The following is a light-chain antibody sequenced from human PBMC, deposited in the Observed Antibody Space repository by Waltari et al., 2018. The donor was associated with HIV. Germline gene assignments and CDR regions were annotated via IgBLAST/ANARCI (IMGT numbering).Light chain of an antibody. J-gene: IGLJ1*01. V-gene: IGLV2-23*02. CDR1: SSDVGSYNL. CDR2: EVS. Sequence: QSALTQPASVSGSPGQSITISCTGISSDVGSYNLVSWYQQHPGKAPKLMIYEVSKRPSGVSNRFSGSKSGNTASLTISGLQAEDEADYYCCSYAGSSSSYVFGTGTKVTVL. CDR3: CSYAGSSSSYV.